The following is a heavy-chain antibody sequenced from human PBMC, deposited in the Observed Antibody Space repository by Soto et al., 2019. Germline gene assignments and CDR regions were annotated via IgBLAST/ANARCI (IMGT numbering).Heavy chain of an antibody. CDR3: ARVRHINAFDI. J-gene: IGHJ3*02. CDR2: IYYSGST. Sequence: SETLSLTCTVSGGSISSGGYYWSWIRQHPGKGLEWIGYIYYSGSTYYNPSLKSRVTISVDTSKNQFSLKLSSVTAADTAVYYCARVRHINAFDIWGQGTMVTVSS. CDR1: GGSISSGGYY. V-gene: IGHV4-30-4*08. D-gene: IGHD1-20*01.